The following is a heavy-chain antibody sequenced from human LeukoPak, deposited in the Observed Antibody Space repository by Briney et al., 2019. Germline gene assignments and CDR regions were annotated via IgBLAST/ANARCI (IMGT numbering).Heavy chain of an antibody. V-gene: IGHV1-69*01. CDR3: ARPSSSSWYLYYYGMDV. D-gene: IGHD6-13*01. CDR1: GGTFISYA. Sequence: SVKVSCKASGGTFISYAISWVRQAPGQGLEWMGGIIPIFGTANYAQKFQGRVTITADESTSTAYMELSSLRSEDTAVYYCARPSSSSWYLYYYGMDVWGRGTTVTVSS. J-gene: IGHJ6*02. CDR2: IIPIFGTA.